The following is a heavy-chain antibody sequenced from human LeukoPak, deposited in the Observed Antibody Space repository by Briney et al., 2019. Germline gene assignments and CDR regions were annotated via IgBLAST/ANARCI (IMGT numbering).Heavy chain of an antibody. V-gene: IGHV4-61*02. CDR1: GGSISSGSYY. CDR2: IYTSGST. Sequence: SQTLSLTCTASGGSISSGSYYWSWIRQPAGKGLEWIGRIYTSGSTNYNPSLKSRVTISVDTSKKQFSLKLSSGTAADTAVYYCARVEEGYGSGRRENYYYYYMDVWGKGTTVTISS. D-gene: IGHD3-10*01. CDR3: ARVEEGYGSGRRENYYYYYMDV. J-gene: IGHJ6*03.